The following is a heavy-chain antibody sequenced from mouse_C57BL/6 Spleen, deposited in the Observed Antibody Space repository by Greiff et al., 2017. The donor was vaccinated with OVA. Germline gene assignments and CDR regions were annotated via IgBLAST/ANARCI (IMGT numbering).Heavy chain of an antibody. CDR3: ARKEYGNYYYAMDY. CDR2: IYPGDGDT. V-gene: IGHV1-82*01. Sequence: VQLQQSGPELVKPGASVKISCKASGYAFSSSWMNWVKQRPGKGLEWIGRIYPGDGDTNYNGKFKGKATLTADKSSSTAYMQLSSLTSEDSAVYFCARKEYGNYYYAMDYWGQGTSVTVSS. D-gene: IGHD2-10*02. CDR1: GYAFSSSW. J-gene: IGHJ4*01.